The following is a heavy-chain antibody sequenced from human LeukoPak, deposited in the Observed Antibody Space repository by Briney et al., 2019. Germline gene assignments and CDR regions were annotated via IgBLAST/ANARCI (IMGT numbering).Heavy chain of an antibody. D-gene: IGHD6-13*01. CDR3: ARDSALAAAGTLDY. V-gene: IGHV3-21*01. J-gene: IGHJ4*02. Sequence: PGGSLRLSCAASGFTFSSYSMNWVRQAPGKGLEWVSSISSSSSYIYYADSVKGRFTISRDNAKNSLYLQMNSLRAEDTAVYYCARDSALAAAGTLDYWGQGTLVTVSS. CDR1: GFTFSSYS. CDR2: ISSSSSYI.